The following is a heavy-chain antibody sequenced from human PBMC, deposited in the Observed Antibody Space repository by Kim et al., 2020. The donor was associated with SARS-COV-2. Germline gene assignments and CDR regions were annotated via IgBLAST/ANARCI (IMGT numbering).Heavy chain of an antibody. CDR3: ARALDTYYDSSHFDY. V-gene: IGHV3-30*04. Sequence: GGSLRLSCAASGFTFSSYAMHWVRQAPGKGLEWVAVISYDGSNKYYADSVKGRFTISRDNSKNTLYLQMNSLRAEDTAVYYCARALDTYYDSSHFDYWGQGTLVTVSS. CDR2: ISYDGSNK. CDR1: GFTFSSYA. J-gene: IGHJ4*02. D-gene: IGHD3-22*01.